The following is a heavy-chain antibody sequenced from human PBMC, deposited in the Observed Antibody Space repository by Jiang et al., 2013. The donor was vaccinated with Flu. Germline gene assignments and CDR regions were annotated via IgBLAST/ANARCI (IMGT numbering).Heavy chain of an antibody. J-gene: IGHJ3*02. CDR1: GGTFSSYA. CDR3: ARDVHCSGGSCYSGAFDI. D-gene: IGHD2-15*01. CDR2: VIPIFGTA. Sequence: KPGSSVKVSCKASGGTFSSYAISWVRQALDKGLSGWEGVIPIFGTANYAQKFQGRVTITADKSTSTAYMELSSLRSEDTAVYYCARDVHCSGGSCYSGAFDIWGQGTMVTVSS. V-gene: IGHV1-69*06.